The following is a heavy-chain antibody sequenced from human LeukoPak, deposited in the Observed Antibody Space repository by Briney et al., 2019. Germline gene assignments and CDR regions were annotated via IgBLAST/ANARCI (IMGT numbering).Heavy chain of an antibody. Sequence: SETLSLTCTVSGGSISGYYWSWIRRPPGKGLEWIGYISNTGSTHYSPSLKSRVTISVDTSKNQFPLKLDSVTAADTAVYYCVTGGLWFGDFFPWGQGTLVTVSS. CDR3: VTGGLWFGDFFP. J-gene: IGHJ5*02. CDR2: ISNTGST. CDR1: GGSISGYY. V-gene: IGHV4-59*01. D-gene: IGHD3-10*01.